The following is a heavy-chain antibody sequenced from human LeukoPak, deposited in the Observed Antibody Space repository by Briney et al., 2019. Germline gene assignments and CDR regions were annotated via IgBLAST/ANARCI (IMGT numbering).Heavy chain of an antibody. CDR1: GFTFSSYG. D-gene: IGHD3-22*01. V-gene: IGHV3-30*18. Sequence: GRSLRLSCAASGFTFSSYGMHWVRQAPGKGLEWVAVISYDGSNKYYADSVKGRFTISRDNSKNTLYLQMNSLRAEDTAAFYCVKEDYYDREGMDVWGQGTTVTVSS. CDR3: VKEDYYDREGMDV. CDR2: ISYDGSNK. J-gene: IGHJ6*02.